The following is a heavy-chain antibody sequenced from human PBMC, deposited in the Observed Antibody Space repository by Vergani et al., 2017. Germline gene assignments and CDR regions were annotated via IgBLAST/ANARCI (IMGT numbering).Heavy chain of an antibody. CDR1: GFTFDDYA. J-gene: IGHJ2*01. CDR3: VKDIAAAGNDWYFEL. CDR2: IYWNSASI. Sequence: EVRLLESGGGLVQPGRSLRLSCAASGFTFDDYAMHWVRQAPGKGLEWVSGIYWNSASIAYADSVKGRFTISRDNAKNSLYLQMNSLRAEDTALYYCVKDIAAAGNDWYFELWGRGTLVTVSS. V-gene: IGHV3-9*01. D-gene: IGHD6-13*01.